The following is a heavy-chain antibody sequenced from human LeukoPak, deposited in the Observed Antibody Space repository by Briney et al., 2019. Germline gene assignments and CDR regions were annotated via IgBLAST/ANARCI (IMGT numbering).Heavy chain of an antibody. V-gene: IGHV1-69*13. Sequence: SVKVSCKASGGTFSSYAISWVRQAPGQGLEWMGGIIPIFGTANYAQKFQGRVTITADESTSTAYMELSSLRSEDTAVYYCARDPAFGAQGYYYYGMDVWGQGTTVTVSS. J-gene: IGHJ6*02. D-gene: IGHD3-3*01. CDR1: GGTFSSYA. CDR2: IIPIFGTA. CDR3: ARDPAFGAQGYYYYGMDV.